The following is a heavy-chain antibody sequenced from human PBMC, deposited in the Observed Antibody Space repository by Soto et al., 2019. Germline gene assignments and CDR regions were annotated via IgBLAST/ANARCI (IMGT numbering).Heavy chain of an antibody. Sequence: PGGSLRLSXAASGFTFNNSAMTWVRQAPGQGLEWVASISENGGSRGGTYYADSVKGRFTISRDNSKNTLYLQVDSLTGADTAVYYCASAKAVVIAPLGIWGQGALVTVSS. J-gene: IGHJ3*02. CDR2: ISENGGSRGGT. V-gene: IGHV3-23*01. D-gene: IGHD2-21*01. CDR3: ASAKAVVIAPLGI. CDR1: GFTFNNSA.